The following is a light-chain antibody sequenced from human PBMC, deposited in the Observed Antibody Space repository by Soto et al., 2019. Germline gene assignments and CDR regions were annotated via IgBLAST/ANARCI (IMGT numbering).Light chain of an antibody. CDR3: SSYTSSSTYV. V-gene: IGLV2-18*02. Sequence: QSALTQPPSVSGSPGQSVAISCTGTSSDVGGSNGVSWYQQPPGTAPKLMIYDVSNRPSGVPDRFSGSKSGNTASLTISGLQAVDEGDYYCSSYTSSSTYVFGTGTKVPVL. CDR2: DVS. CDR1: SSDVGGSNG. J-gene: IGLJ1*01.